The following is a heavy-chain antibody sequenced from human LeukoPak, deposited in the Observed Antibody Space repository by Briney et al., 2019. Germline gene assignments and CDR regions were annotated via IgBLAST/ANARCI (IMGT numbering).Heavy chain of an antibody. D-gene: IGHD3-10*01. Sequence: GESLKISCQVSGYIFTNYWIGRVRQMPGKGLESMGIIYPADSDTTYSPSFQGQVTISADKSISTVYLQWSSLRASDTAMYYCARQSRDGSKTRGYFFDYWGQGTLVTVSS. CDR3: ARQSRDGSKTRGYFFDY. CDR1: GYIFTNYW. J-gene: IGHJ4*02. CDR2: IYPADSDT. V-gene: IGHV5-51*01.